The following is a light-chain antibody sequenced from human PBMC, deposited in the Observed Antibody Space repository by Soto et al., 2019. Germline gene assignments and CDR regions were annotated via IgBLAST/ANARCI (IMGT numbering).Light chain of an antibody. CDR1: QSIGRN. Sequence: IMMLQYPATLSLSPGESAPLSCRASQSIGRNLVWCQQKPGQAPRLLIYAASTRATGVPARFSGSGSGTEFTLTISSLQSEDFAVYYCQQYNNWPITSGQRTRLAI. CDR2: AAS. CDR3: QQYNNWPIT. V-gene: IGKV3-15*01. J-gene: IGKJ5*01.